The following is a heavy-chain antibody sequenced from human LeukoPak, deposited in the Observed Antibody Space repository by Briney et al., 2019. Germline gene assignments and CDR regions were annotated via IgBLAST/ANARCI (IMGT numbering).Heavy chain of an antibody. Sequence: SETLSLTCAVYGGSFSGYSWSWIRQPPGKGLEWIGEINHSGGTNFNPSLKSRVTISIDTSKNQFSLKLRSVTAADTAVYYCARLGYTYGYMGEKYYYYYMDVWGRGTTVTVSS. D-gene: IGHD5-18*01. CDR1: GGSFSGYS. CDR3: ARLGYTYGYMGEKYYYYYMDV. V-gene: IGHV4-34*01. J-gene: IGHJ6*03. CDR2: INHSGGT.